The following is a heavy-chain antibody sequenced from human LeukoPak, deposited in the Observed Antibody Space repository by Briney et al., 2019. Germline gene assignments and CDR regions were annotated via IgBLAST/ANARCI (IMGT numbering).Heavy chain of an antibody. CDR3: ARGVSGSYYMPWFDP. J-gene: IGHJ5*02. V-gene: IGHV1-8*02. D-gene: IGHD1-26*01. Sequence: ASVKVSCKASGGTFSTYAISWVRQAPGQGLEWMGWMNPNSGNTGYAQKFQGRVTMTRNTSISTAYMELSSLRSEDTAVYYCARGVSGSYYMPWFDPWGQGTLVTVSS. CDR1: GGTFSTYA. CDR2: MNPNSGNT.